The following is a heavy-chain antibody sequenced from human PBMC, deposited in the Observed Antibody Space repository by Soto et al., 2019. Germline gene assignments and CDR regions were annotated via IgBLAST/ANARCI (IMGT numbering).Heavy chain of an antibody. CDR2: ISYDGSNK. D-gene: IGHD1-26*01. CDR3: VRDVGGLQAFDI. J-gene: IGHJ3*02. CDR1: GFTFSSYA. Sequence: QVQLVESGGGVVQPGRSLRLSCAASGFTFSSYAMHWVRQAPGKGLEWVAVISYDGSNKYYADSVKGRFTISRDNSKNTLYLQMNSLRAEDTAVYYCVRDVGGLQAFDIWGQGTMVTVSS. V-gene: IGHV3-30-3*01.